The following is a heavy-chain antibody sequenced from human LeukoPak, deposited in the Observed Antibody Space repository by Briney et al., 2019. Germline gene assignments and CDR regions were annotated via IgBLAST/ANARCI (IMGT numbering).Heavy chain of an antibody. CDR3: ARGAGGSGDYNGPSWYFDL. V-gene: IGHV3-21*01. CDR1: GFTFSTNS. D-gene: IGHD4-17*01. CDR2: ISSSANYI. J-gene: IGHJ2*01. Sequence: PGGSLRLSCAASGFTFSTNSMSWVRQAPGKGLEWVSSISSSANYIYYVDSVKGRFTISRDNAKNSLYLQMNSLRVEDTAVYYCARGAGGSGDYNGPSWYFDLWDRGTLVTVSS.